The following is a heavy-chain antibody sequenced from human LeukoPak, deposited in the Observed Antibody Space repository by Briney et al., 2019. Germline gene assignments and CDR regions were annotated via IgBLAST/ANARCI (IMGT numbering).Heavy chain of an antibody. CDR3: ATDMTATGGLGY. D-gene: IGHD3-16*01. CDR1: GFTFINYW. CDR2: IKQDGSET. J-gene: IGHJ4*02. V-gene: IGHV3-7*01. Sequence: GGSLRLSCAASGFTFINYWMNWVRQPPGKGLEWVANIKQDGSETYYVDSVKGRFTISRDNAKNSLYLQMNGLRAEDTAVYYCATDMTATGGLGYWGQGTLVTVSS.